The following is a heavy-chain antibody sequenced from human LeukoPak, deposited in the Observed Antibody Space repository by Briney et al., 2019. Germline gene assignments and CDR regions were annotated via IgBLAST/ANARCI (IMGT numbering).Heavy chain of an antibody. J-gene: IGHJ4*02. Sequence: SETLSLTCTVSGGSIISYYWSWIRQPAGKGLEWIGRIYTSGSTNYNPSLKSRVTMSVDTSKNQFSLKLSSLTAADTAVYYCAREGISDGVYYFDYWGQGTLVTVSS. CDR1: GGSIISYY. CDR3: AREGISDGVYYFDY. V-gene: IGHV4-4*07. D-gene: IGHD2-21*02. CDR2: IYTSGST.